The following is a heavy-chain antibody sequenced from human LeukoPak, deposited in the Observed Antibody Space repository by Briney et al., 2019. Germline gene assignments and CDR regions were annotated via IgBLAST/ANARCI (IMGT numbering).Heavy chain of an antibody. V-gene: IGHV4-61*01. D-gene: IGHD1-26*01. J-gene: IGHJ4*02. CDR2: IYYSGST. Sequence: SETLSLTCTVSGGSINISSYYWGWIRQPPGKGLEWIGYIYYSGSTNYNPSLKSRVTISVDTSKNQFSLKLSSVTAADTAVYYCARDGSYYGGHFDYWGQGTLVTVSS. CDR3: ARDGSYYGGHFDY. CDR1: GGSINISSYY.